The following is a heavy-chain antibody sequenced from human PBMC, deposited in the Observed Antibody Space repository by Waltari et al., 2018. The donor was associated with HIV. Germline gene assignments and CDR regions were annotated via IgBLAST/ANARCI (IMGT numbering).Heavy chain of an antibody. D-gene: IGHD2-2*02. CDR2: INHSGST. Sequence: QVQLQQWGAGLLKPSETLSLTCAVYGGSFSGYYWSWIRQPPGKGLEWLGEINHSGSTNYNPSLKSRVTISVDTSKNQFSLKLSSVTAADTAVYYCARGGVPDCSSTSCYRGYYYYYYGMDVWGQGTTVTVSS. V-gene: IGHV4-34*01. CDR3: ARGGVPDCSSTSCYRGYYYYYYGMDV. J-gene: IGHJ6*02. CDR1: GGSFSGYY.